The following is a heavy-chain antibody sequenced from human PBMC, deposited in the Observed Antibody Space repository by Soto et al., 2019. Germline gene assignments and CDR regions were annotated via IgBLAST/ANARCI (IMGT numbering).Heavy chain of an antibody. J-gene: IGHJ4*02. Sequence: PGGSLRLSCAASGFTFSSYDMHWVRQATGKGLEWVSTIGTAGDTYYPGSVKGRFTISRENAKNSLYLQMNSLRAGDTAVYYCARGRVGATRNIDYWGQGTLVTVSS. CDR1: GFTFSSYD. CDR2: IGTAGDT. V-gene: IGHV3-13*04. CDR3: ARGRVGATRNIDY. D-gene: IGHD1-26*01.